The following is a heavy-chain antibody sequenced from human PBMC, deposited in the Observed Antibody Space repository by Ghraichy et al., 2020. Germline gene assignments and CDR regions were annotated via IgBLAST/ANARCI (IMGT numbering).Heavy chain of an antibody. CDR3: ARIQYGSGIRGGFDY. Sequence: SETLSLTCAVYGGSFSGFYWTWIRQPPGKGLEWIGEINHSGSTNYNPSLKSRVTISVDTSKNQFSLKLSSVTAADTAMYYCARIQYGSGIRGGFDYWGQGTLVTVSS. CDR2: INHSGST. CDR1: GGSFSGFY. J-gene: IGHJ4*02. D-gene: IGHD3-10*01. V-gene: IGHV4-34*01.